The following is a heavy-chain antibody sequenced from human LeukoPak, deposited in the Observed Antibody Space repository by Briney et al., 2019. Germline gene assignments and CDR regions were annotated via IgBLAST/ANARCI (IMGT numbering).Heavy chain of an antibody. J-gene: IGHJ4*02. CDR1: GGSLSSNTYY. Sequence: SETLSLTCTFSGGSLSSNTYYWAWIRQPPGKGLEWIGTISYSGSSYYNPSLNSRVTISVDTSKNQFFLNLTSVTATDTALYYCARHGYYYSSGPLFDSWGQGTLVTVSS. CDR2: ISYSGSS. V-gene: IGHV4-39*01. CDR3: ARHGYYYSSGPLFDS. D-gene: IGHD3-10*01.